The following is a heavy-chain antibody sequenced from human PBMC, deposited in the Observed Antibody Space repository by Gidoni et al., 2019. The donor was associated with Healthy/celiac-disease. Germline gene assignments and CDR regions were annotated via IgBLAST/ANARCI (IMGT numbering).Heavy chain of an antibody. D-gene: IGHD3-3*01. J-gene: IGHJ4*02. CDR3: ARVGSLYYDFWSGYTDLDY. V-gene: IGHV3-30-3*01. CDR1: GFTVRSYA. Sequence: QVQLVESGGGVVQPGRSLRLSCAASGFTVRSYAMRWVRQAPGKGLEWVAVISSDGSNKYSADSVKGRFTISRDNSKNTLYLQMNSLRAEDTAVYYCARVGSLYYDFWSGYTDLDYWGQGTLVTVSS. CDR2: ISSDGSNK.